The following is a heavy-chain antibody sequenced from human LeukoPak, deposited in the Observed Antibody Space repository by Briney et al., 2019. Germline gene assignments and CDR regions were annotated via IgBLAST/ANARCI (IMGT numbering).Heavy chain of an antibody. CDR3: AKSLGIVVVTANFDY. V-gene: IGHV3-21*04. D-gene: IGHD2-21*02. CDR2: ISSSSSYI. CDR1: GFTFSTYS. J-gene: IGHJ4*02. Sequence: GGSLRLSCAASGFTFSTYSMNWVRQAPGKGLEWVSSISSSSSYIYYADSVKGRFTISRDNAKNSLYLQMNSLRAEDTAIYYCAKSLGIVVVTANFDYWGQGTLVSVSS.